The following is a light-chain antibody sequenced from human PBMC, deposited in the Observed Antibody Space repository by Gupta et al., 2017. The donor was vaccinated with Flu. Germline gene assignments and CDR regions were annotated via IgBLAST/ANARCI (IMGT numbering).Light chain of an antibody. Sequence: ESGTLSCRAGESGNRNHLAWYQQKPGQAPRLLMYGTSNRAPGIPDRFSGGGSGTDFTLTINRLEPEDSAVFYCHHYGTSPYTFGQGTNLEIK. CDR2: GTS. CDR3: HHYGTSPYT. CDR1: ESGNRNH. J-gene: IGKJ2*01. V-gene: IGKV3-20*01.